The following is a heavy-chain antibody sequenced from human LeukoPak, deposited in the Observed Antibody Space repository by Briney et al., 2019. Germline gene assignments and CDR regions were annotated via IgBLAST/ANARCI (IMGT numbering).Heavy chain of an antibody. CDR2: INPNSGGT. Sequence: GASVKVSCKASGYTFTGYYMHWLRQAPGQGLEWMGWINPNSGGTNYGQKFQGRVTMTRDTSTSTVYMELSRLTSDDTAVYYCARSNISTLRVDYWGQGTLVTVSS. CDR1: GYTFTGYY. CDR3: ARSNISTLRVDY. J-gene: IGHJ4*02. D-gene: IGHD3-3*02. V-gene: IGHV1-2*02.